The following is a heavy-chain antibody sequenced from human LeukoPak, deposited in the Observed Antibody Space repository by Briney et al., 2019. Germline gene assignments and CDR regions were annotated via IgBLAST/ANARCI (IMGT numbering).Heavy chain of an antibody. CDR3: ANSYANYYYYYGMDV. CDR1: GGTFSSYA. V-gene: IGHV1-69*04. J-gene: IGHJ6*02. CDR2: IIPILGIA. Sequence: GASVKVSCKASGGTFSSYAISWVRQAPGQGLEWMGRIIPILGIANYAQKFQGRVTITADKSTSTAYMELSSLRSEDTAVYYCANSYANYYYYYGMDVWGQGTTVTVSS. D-gene: IGHD2-2*01.